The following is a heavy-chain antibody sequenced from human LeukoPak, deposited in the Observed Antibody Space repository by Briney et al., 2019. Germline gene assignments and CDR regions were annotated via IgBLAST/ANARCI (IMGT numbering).Heavy chain of an antibody. CDR2: IGASGGGT. CDR3: AKRGVVIRVILVGFHKEAYYFDS. J-gene: IGHJ4*02. Sequence: PGGSLRLSCAVSGITLSNYGMSWVRQAPGKGLEGVAGIGASGGGTNYADSVKGRFTISRDNPKNTLYLQMNSLRAEDTAVYFCAKRGVVIRVILVGFHKEAYYFDSWGQGALVTVSS. V-gene: IGHV3-23*01. CDR1: GITLSNYG. D-gene: IGHD3-22*01.